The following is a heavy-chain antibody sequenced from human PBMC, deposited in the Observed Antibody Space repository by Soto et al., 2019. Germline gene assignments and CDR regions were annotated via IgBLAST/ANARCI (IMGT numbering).Heavy chain of an antibody. V-gene: IGHV1-69*01. Sequence: QVQLVQSGAEVKKPGSSVKVSCKASGGTFSSSSINWVRQAPGQGLEWRGEIIPIFGTANYAQKFQGRVTMTADESTSTAYMELRSLRSEDTAVYYCARDGGRHSGGIDYWGQGTLVTVSS. CDR1: GGTFSSSS. CDR3: ARDGGRHSGGIDY. CDR2: IIPIFGTA. J-gene: IGHJ4*02. D-gene: IGHD1-26*01.